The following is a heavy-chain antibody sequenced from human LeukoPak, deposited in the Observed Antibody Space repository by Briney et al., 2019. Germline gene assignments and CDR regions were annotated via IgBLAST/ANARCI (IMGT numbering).Heavy chain of an antibody. CDR1: GYTFSSYV. CDR3: VRDVRTGRQIYFSH. CDR2: INRGSGNT. J-gene: IGHJ4*02. Sequence: ASVKVCCKTFGYTFSSYVIHWVSQAPGQRLEWMGWINRGSGNTKYSQKFQGRLTISRDTAASTAYMDLSSLRSEDTAVYYCVRDVRTGRQIYFSHWGQGSLVTVSS. V-gene: IGHV1-3*01. D-gene: IGHD3-9*01.